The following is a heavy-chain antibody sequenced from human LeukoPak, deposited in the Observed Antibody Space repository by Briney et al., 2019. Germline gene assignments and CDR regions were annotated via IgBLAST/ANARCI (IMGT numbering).Heavy chain of an antibody. Sequence: GGSLRLSCAASGFTFSSYAMSWVRQAPGKGLEWFSSVSGSGISTYYADSVKGRFTISRDNSKNTLYLQMNSLRAEDTAVYYCAKSPVAASGVYYFDYWGQGTLVTVSS. V-gene: IGHV3-23*01. J-gene: IGHJ4*02. CDR1: GFTFSSYA. D-gene: IGHD6-19*01. CDR3: AKSPVAASGVYYFDY. CDR2: VSGSGIST.